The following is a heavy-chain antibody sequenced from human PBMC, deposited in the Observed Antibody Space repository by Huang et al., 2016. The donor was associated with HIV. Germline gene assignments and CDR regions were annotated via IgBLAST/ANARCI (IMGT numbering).Heavy chain of an antibody. CDR1: GVSISSPGHY. Sequence: QVQLQESGPGLVKPSQTLSLTCAVSGVSISSPGHYWSWIRQPPGKGLEWIGYIYYSGSTYFSPSLKSRVTISVDTSKNQFSLKLTSVTAADTAVYYCARAPYHYDSSGYPENAAFDIWGQGTVVTVSS. V-gene: IGHV4-30-4*01. CDR3: ARAPYHYDSSGYPENAAFDI. CDR2: IYYSGST. D-gene: IGHD3-22*01. J-gene: IGHJ3*02.